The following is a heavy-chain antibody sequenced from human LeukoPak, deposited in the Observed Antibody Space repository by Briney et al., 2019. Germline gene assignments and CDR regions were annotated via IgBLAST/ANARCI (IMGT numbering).Heavy chain of an antibody. CDR1: GFTFTSSA. CDR2: IVVGSGNT. J-gene: IGHJ5*02. V-gene: IGHV1-58*01. CDR3: AAGPLLTIFGVVNPNWFDP. Sequence: GASVKVSCKASGFTFTSSAVQWVRQARGQRLEWIGWIVVGSGNTNYAQKFQERVTITRDMSTSTAYMELSSLRSEDTAVYYCAAGPLLTIFGVVNPNWFDPWGQGTLVTVSS. D-gene: IGHD3-3*01.